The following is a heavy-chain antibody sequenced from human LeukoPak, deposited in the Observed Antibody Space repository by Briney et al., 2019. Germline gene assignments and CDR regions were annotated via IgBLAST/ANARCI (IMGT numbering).Heavy chain of an antibody. CDR1: GFTFRSYG. CDR3: AKGHKGYDILTAVDY. J-gene: IGHJ4*02. V-gene: IGHV3-30*18. D-gene: IGHD3-9*01. Sequence: GRSLRLSCAASGFTFRSYGMHWVRQAPGKGLEWVAVISYDGSNKYYADSVKGRFTISRDNSKNTLYLQMNSLRAEDTAVYYCAKGHKGYDILTAVDYWGQGTLVTVSS. CDR2: ISYDGSNK.